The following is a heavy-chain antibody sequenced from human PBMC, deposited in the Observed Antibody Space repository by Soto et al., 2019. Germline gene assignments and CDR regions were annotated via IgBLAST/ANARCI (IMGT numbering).Heavy chain of an antibody. Sequence: ASVKVSCKASGYNFNIYGINWVRQAPGQGLELMGWISAYDGKTTYAEKFQGRVTMTTDASTSTAYMELRSLRSDDTAVYYCAGAPPEYWTSYWFVPWGQGILVTLSS. V-gene: IGHV1-18*01. J-gene: IGHJ5*02. CDR1: GYNFNIYG. CDR3: AGAPPEYWTSYWFVP. CDR2: ISAYDGKT. D-gene: IGHD3-10*01.